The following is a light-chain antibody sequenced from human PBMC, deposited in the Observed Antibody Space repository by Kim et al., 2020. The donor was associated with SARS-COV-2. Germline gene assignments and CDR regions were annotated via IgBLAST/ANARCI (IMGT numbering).Light chain of an antibody. V-gene: IGKV3-15*01. J-gene: IGKJ4*01. CDR3: QQYNKWPLT. CDR2: GAS. Sequence: EIVMTQSPVTLSVSPGERATLSCRASQSISSSLAWYQQKPGQAPRLLIYGASTRATGFPASFSGSGSGTQFTLTISSLQSEDFAVYYCQQYNKWPLTFGGGTKVDIK. CDR1: QSISSS.